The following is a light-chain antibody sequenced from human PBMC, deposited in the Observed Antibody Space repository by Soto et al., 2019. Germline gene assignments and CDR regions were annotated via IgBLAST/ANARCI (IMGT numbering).Light chain of an antibody. J-gene: IGKJ5*01. Sequence: EVAWRQSAATMAFTTRSSATRACRASRSVSNYLAWYQQKPGQAPRLLIYDASSRPTDIPARFSGSGSGTDSTLPISSLEPEDFALYYCQQRSNWPVTFGQGTRLEIK. CDR1: RSVSNY. CDR3: QQRSNWPVT. V-gene: IGKV3-11*01. CDR2: DAS.